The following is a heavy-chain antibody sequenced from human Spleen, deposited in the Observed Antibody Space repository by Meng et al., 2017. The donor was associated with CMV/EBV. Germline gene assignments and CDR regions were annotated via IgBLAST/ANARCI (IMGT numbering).Heavy chain of an antibody. D-gene: IGHD6-19*01. CDR2: INVDGGVT. Sequence: GESLKISCAASGFTFDDYAMHWVRQVPGKGLVWVSHINVDGGVTTYADSVKGRFTISRDNAKNTLFLQMSNLRVEDTALYHCVQGDRNGWNGGYFDHWGPGTVVTVSS. CDR3: VQGDRNGWNGGYFDH. V-gene: IGHV3-74*01. J-gene: IGHJ4*02. CDR1: GFTFDDYA.